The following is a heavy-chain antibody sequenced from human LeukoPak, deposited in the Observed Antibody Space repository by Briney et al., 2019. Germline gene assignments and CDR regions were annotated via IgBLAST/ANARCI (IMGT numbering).Heavy chain of an antibody. CDR3: AISQRDYGDY. V-gene: IGHV3-23*01. D-gene: IGHD3-16*02. CDR2: ISGSGGST. Sequence: PGGSLRLSCAASGFTFSNYAMSWVRQAPGKGLECVSVISGSGGSTYYADSVKGRFTISRDNSKNTLYLQMNSLRAEDTAVYYCAISQRDYGDYWGQGTLVTVSS. J-gene: IGHJ4*02. CDR1: GFTFSNYA.